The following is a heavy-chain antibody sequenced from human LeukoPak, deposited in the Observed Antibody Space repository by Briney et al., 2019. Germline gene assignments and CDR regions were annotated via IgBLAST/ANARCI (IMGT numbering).Heavy chain of an antibody. CDR1: GYTFTSYD. J-gene: IGHJ4*02. CDR2: VSPNSGNT. CDR3: ARMPPGGNSPPDY. Sequence: ASVKVSCKTSGYTFTSYDINWVRQAPGQRFEWMGWVSPNSGNTGYAQKFQGRLTITRNTSNKTAYMELSSLRSEDTAAYYCARMPPGGNSPPDYWGQGTLVTVSS. V-gene: IGHV1-8*03. D-gene: IGHD2/OR15-2a*01.